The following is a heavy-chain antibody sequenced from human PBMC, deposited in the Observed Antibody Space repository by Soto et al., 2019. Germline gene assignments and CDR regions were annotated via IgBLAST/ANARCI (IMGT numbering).Heavy chain of an antibody. V-gene: IGHV3-74*01. D-gene: IGHD3-16*01. J-gene: IGHJ4*02. CDR1: GFTFSSYW. CDR2: INSDGSST. Sequence: GGSLRLSCAASGFTFSSYWMHWVRQAPGKGLVWVSRINSDGSSTSYADSVKGRFTISRDNAKNTLYLQMNSLRAEDTAVYYCASGAGPGGFDYWGQGTLVTVSS. CDR3: ASGAGPGGFDY.